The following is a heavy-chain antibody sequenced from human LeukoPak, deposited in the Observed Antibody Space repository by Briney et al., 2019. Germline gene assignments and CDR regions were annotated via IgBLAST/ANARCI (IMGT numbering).Heavy chain of an antibody. V-gene: IGHV4-34*01. CDR1: GGSFCGYY. Sequence: SETLSLNCAVYGGSFCGYYWGWIRQPPGKGLEWIGEINHSGSTNYNPSLKSRVTISVDTSNNQFSLKLSSVTAADTAVYYCAKGLRYFDWSYYYYGMDVWGQGTTVTVSS. D-gene: IGHD3-9*01. CDR3: AKGLRYFDWSYYYYGMDV. J-gene: IGHJ6*02. CDR2: INHSGST.